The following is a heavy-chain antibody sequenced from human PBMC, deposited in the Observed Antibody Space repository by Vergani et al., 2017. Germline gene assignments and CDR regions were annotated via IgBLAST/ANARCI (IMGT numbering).Heavy chain of an antibody. J-gene: IGHJ6*02. Sequence: QVQLQQWGAGLLKPSETLSLTCAVYGGSFSGYYWSWIRQPPGKGLECIGEINHRGSTNNNPSLKSRVTISVDTSKNQFSLKLSSVTAADTAVYYCARVSGPVVRGHYGMDVWGQGTTVNVSS. CDR2: INHRGST. D-gene: IGHD3-10*01. V-gene: IGHV4-34*01. CDR3: ARVSGPVVRGHYGMDV. CDR1: GGSFSGYY.